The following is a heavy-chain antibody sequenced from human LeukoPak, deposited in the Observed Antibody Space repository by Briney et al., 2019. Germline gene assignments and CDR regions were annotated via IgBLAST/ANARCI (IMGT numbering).Heavy chain of an antibody. CDR1: GFTFSSYA. CDR2: ISGSGGST. CDR3: AKGSRDGYNFDY. Sequence: GGSLRLSCAASGFTFSSYAMSWVRQAPGKGLEWVSAISGSGGSTYYADSVKGRFTISRDNSKNTLCLQMNSLRAEDTAVYYCAKGSRDGYNFDYWGQGTLVTVSS. V-gene: IGHV3-23*01. D-gene: IGHD5-24*01. J-gene: IGHJ4*02.